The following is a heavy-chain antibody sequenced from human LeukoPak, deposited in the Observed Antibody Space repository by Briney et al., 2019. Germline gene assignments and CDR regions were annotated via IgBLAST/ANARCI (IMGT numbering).Heavy chain of an antibody. CDR3: ARVGDGYNFDY. D-gene: IGHD5-24*01. CDR2: IYYSGST. CDR1: GGSISGYY. V-gene: IGHV4-59*01. J-gene: IGHJ4*02. Sequence: SETLSLTCTVSGGSISGYYWSWIRQPPGKGLEWIGYIYYSGSTNYNPSLKSRVTISVDTSKNQFSLKLSSVTAADTAVYYCARVGDGYNFDYWGQGTLVTVSS.